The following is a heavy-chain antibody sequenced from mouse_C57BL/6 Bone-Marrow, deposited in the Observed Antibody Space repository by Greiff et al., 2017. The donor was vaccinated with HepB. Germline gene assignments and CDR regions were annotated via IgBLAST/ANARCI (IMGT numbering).Heavy chain of an antibody. D-gene: IGHD1-1*01. J-gene: IGHJ1*03. CDR1: GYTFTSYW. CDR2: IYPGSGST. Sequence: VQLQQPGAELVRPGTSVKLSCKASGYTFTSYWMHWVKQRPGQGLEWIGDIYPGSGSTNYNEKFKSKATLTVDTSSSTAYMQLSSLTSEDSAVYYCARRYYGSSWYFDVWGTGTTVTVSS. V-gene: IGHV1-55*01. CDR3: ARRYYGSSWYFDV.